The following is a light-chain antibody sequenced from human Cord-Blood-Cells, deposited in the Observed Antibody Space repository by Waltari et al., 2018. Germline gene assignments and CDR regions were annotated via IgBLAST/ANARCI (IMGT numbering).Light chain of an antibody. CDR3: CSYAGSSTFVV. Sequence: QSALTQPASVSGSPGQSITISCTGTSSDVGSYNLVSWYQQYPGKAPKLMIYEGSKRPSGVSSRFSGSKSGNTASLTLSGLQAEDEADYYCCSYAGSSTFVVFGGGTKLTVL. CDR1: SSDVGSYNL. CDR2: EGS. V-gene: IGLV2-23*03. J-gene: IGLJ2*01.